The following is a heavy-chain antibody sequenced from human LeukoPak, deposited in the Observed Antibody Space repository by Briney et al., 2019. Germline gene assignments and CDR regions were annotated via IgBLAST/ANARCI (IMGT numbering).Heavy chain of an antibody. CDR3: ARVSGLGMNEYYQH. V-gene: IGHV3-74*01. CDR1: VVTFSNSW. Sequence: GGSLRLSCEASVVTFSNSWMHWVRQAPGKGLWWVSRINNEGTTISYADSVKGRFTISRDNAKNTLYLQMNSLRAEDTAVYYCARVSGLGMNEYYQHWGQGTLVTVAS. CDR2: INNEGTTI. D-gene: IGHD3-10*01. J-gene: IGHJ1*01.